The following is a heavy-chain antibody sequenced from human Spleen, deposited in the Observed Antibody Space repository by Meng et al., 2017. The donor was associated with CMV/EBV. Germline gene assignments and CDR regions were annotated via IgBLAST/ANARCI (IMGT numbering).Heavy chain of an antibody. Sequence: SETLSLTCIVSGGSISSSRYYWGWIRQPPGKGLEWIGSIYYSGTTDYNPSLKSRVTMSVDTSKNHFSLRLRSVTAADTAVYYCARELDYWGQGTLVTVSS. V-gene: IGHV4-39*07. CDR3: ARELDY. J-gene: IGHJ4*02. CDR2: IYYSGTT. CDR1: GGSISSSRYY.